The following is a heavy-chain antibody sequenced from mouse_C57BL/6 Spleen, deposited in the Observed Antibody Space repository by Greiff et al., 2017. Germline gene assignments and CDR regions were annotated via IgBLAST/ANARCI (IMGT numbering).Heavy chain of an antibody. CDR2: IDPANGNT. D-gene: IGHD2-4*01. V-gene: IGHV14-3*01. CDR1: GFNIKNTY. Sequence: EVQLVESVAELVRPGASVKLSCTASGFNIKNTYMHWVKQRPEQGLEWIGRIDPANGNTKYAPKFQGKATITADTSSNTAYLQLSSLTSEDTAIYYCAIYYDYDGEFAYWGQGTLVTVSA. J-gene: IGHJ3*01. CDR3: AIYYDYDGEFAY.